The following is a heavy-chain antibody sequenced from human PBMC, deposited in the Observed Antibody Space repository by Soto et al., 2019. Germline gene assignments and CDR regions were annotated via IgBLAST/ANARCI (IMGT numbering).Heavy chain of an antibody. CDR3: AKDRRDGEYNSVYDF. CDR2: ISHDGTTK. J-gene: IGHJ4*02. CDR1: GFTLSDYG. V-gene: IGHV3-30*18. D-gene: IGHD1-1*01. Sequence: QVQLVESGGGVVQPGRSLRLSCAASGFTLSDYGMHWVRQAPGKGLEWVAMISHDGTTKYWADSEKGRFTISRDNSKNALYLQTNSLRAEDTAVYYCAKDRRDGEYNSVYDFWGQGALVTVSS.